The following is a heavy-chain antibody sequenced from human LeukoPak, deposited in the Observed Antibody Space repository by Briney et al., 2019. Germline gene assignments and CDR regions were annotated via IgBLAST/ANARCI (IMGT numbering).Heavy chain of an antibody. CDR3: ARTAGGSYYFDY. J-gene: IGHJ4*02. V-gene: IGHV4-34*01. D-gene: IGHD2-15*01. Sequence: SETLSLTCAVYGGSFSGYYWSWIRQPPGKGLEWIGEINHSGSTNYNPSLKSRVTISVDTSKNQFPLKLSSVTAADTAVYYCARTAGGSYYFDYWGQGTLVTVSS. CDR2: INHSGST. CDR1: GGSFSGYY.